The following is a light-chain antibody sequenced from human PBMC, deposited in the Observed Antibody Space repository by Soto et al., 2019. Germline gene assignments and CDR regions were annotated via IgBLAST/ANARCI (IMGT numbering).Light chain of an antibody. Sequence: EIVLTQSPGTLSLSPGDGATLSCRASQIVDSNYLAWYQQKPGQAPRLLFYGAASRAAAVPDRFSGSGSGTDFTLTISRLEPEDFAVYHCQQYGSSPLTFGQGTKLEIK. CDR3: QQYGSSPLT. CDR2: GAA. CDR1: QIVDSNY. V-gene: IGKV3-20*01. J-gene: IGKJ2*01.